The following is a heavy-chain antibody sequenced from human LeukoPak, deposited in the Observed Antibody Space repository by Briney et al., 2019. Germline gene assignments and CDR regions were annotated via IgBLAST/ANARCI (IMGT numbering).Heavy chain of an antibody. CDR1: GFTFSSYA. D-gene: IGHD3-22*01. CDR2: ISGSGGST. Sequence: PGGSLRLSCAASGFTFSSYAMSWVRQAPGKGLEWVSAISGSGGSTYYADSVKGRFTISRDKSKNTLYLQMNNLRAEDTAVYYCARRNYYDSSGPFDYWGQGTLVTVSS. V-gene: IGHV3-23*01. J-gene: IGHJ4*02. CDR3: ARRNYYDSSGPFDY.